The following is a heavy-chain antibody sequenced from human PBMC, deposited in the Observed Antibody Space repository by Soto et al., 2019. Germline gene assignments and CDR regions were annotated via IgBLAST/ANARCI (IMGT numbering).Heavy chain of an antibody. D-gene: IGHD3-22*01. CDR1: GFTFSGSA. CDR2: IRSKANSYAT. J-gene: IGHJ4*02. Sequence: PGGSLRLSCAASGFTFSGSAMHWVRQASGKGLEWVGRIRSKANSYATAYAASVKGRFTISRDDSKNTAYLQMNSLKTEDTAVYYCTRHPSDYYDSSGYYHYWGQGTLVTVSS. CDR3: TRHPSDYYDSSGYYHY. V-gene: IGHV3-73*01.